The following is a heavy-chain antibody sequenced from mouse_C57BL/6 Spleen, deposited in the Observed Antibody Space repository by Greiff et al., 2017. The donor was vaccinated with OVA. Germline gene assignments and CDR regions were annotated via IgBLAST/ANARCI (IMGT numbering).Heavy chain of an antibody. CDR3: ARITTVVATDWYFDV. D-gene: IGHD1-1*01. CDR2: ISYDGSN. CDR1: GYSITSGYY. Sequence: VQLQESGPGLVKPSQSLSLTCSVTGYSITSGYYWYWIRQFPGNKLEWMGYISYDGSNNYNPSLKNRISITRDTSKNPCFLKLNSVTTEDTATYYCARITTVVATDWYFDVWGTGTTVTVSS. V-gene: IGHV3-6*01. J-gene: IGHJ1*03.